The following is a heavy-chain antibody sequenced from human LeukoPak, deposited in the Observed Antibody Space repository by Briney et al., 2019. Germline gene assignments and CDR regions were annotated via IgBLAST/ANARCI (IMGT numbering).Heavy chain of an antibody. J-gene: IGHJ4*02. Sequence: GGSLRLSCKASGFIFSKYAMSWVRQAPGKGLEWVSIITGSGGGSYYADSVKGRFTLSRDNSKNTLFLQMNSLRAEDTAVYFCAKKSLWSGPFDYWGQGTLVTVFS. CDR1: GFIFSKYA. CDR2: ITGSGGGS. CDR3: AKKSLWSGPFDY. D-gene: IGHD3-3*01. V-gene: IGHV3-23*01.